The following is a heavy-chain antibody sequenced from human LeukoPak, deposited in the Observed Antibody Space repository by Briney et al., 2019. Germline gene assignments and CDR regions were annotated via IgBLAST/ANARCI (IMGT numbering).Heavy chain of an antibody. CDR2: IYPGDSDT. D-gene: IGHD3-16*01. J-gene: IGHJ5*02. V-gene: IGHV5-51*01. CDR3: AIFDFLFGEITQWFDP. CDR1: GYNFTIYW. Sequence: GESLKISCKGSGYNFTIYWIGWVRQMPGKGLEWMGIIYPGDSDTRYSPSFQGQVTISADKSISTAYLQWSSQKASDTAIYYCAIFDFLFGEITQWFDPWGQGTPVTVSS.